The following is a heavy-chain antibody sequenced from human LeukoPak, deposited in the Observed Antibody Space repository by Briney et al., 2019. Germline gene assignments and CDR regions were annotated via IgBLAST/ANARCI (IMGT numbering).Heavy chain of an antibody. CDR2: INTNIGEA. V-gene: IGHV1-2*02. D-gene: IGHD2-21*02. Sequence: ASVKVSCKASGYTFTYYFIHWVRQAPGQGNGWVGWINTNIGEASFAQKFQDRVTMTRDRYINKDYMELSRLTSDHTAVYYCARRALDGGDSIGFDSCGQGTLVTVSS. CDR3: ARRALDGGDSIGFDS. CDR1: GYTFTYYF. J-gene: IGHJ5*01.